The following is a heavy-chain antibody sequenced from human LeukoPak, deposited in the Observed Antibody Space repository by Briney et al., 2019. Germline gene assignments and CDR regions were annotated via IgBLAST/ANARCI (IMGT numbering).Heavy chain of an antibody. CDR1: GFTFSTYG. CDR3: ARGRKLGIDY. V-gene: IGHV3-30*02. J-gene: IGHJ4*02. CDR2: IRYDGNNK. Sequence: GGSLRLSCAASGFTFSTYGMHWVRQAPGKGLEWVAFIRYDGNNKYYADSVKGRFTISRDNSKNTLYLQMNSLRAEDTAVYYCARGRKLGIDYWGQGTLVTVSS. D-gene: IGHD7-27*01.